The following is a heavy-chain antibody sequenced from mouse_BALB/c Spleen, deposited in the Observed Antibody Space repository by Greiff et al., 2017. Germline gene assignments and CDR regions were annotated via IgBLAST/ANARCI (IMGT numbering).Heavy chain of an antibody. CDR3: ASDYYGNEAY. J-gene: IGHJ3*01. CDR2: IRNKANGYTT. Sequence: EVKVVESGGGLVQPGGSLRLSCAPSGFTFTDYYMSWVRQPPGKALEWLGFIRNKANGYTTEYSASVKGRFTISRDNSQSILYLQMNTLRDEDSATYYSASDYYGNEAYWGQGTLVTVSA. CDR1: GFTFTDYY. V-gene: IGHV7-3*02. D-gene: IGHD2-1*01.